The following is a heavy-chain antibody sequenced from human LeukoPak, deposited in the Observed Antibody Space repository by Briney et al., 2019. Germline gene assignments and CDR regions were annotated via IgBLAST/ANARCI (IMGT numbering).Heavy chain of an antibody. V-gene: IGHV3-23*01. D-gene: IGHD3-10*01. Sequence: GGSLRLSCAASEFTFSSYAMSWVRQAPGKGLEWVSAISDSGGSTYYADSVKGRFTISRDNAKNSLYLQMNSLRAEDTAVYYCARDTYYYGSGSYYVFDYWGQGTLVTVSS. CDR2: ISDSGGST. CDR3: ARDTYYYGSGSYYVFDY. CDR1: EFTFSSYA. J-gene: IGHJ4*02.